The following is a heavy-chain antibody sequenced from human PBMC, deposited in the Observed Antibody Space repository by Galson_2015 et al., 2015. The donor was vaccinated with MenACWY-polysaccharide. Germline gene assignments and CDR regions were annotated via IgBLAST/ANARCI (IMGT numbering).Heavy chain of an antibody. CDR2: IKQDGSEK. Sequence: SLRLSCAASGFTFSTYWMTWVRQAPGKGLEWVANIKQDGSEKYYVDSVKGRFTISRDNAKNSLYLQMNSLRAKDTAVYYCARDGGRTIGTSQRGYWGQGTLVTVSS. D-gene: IGHD1-1*01. CDR1: GFTFSTYW. J-gene: IGHJ4*02. CDR3: ARDGGRTIGTSQRGY. V-gene: IGHV3-7*01.